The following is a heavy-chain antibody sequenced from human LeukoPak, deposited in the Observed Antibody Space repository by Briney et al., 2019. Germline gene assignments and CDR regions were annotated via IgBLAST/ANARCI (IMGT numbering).Heavy chain of an antibody. J-gene: IGHJ4*02. CDR1: GYTFTSYY. CDR2: INPSGGST. D-gene: IGHD6-13*01. Sequence: ASVKVSCKASGYTFTSYYMHWVRQAPGQGLEWMGIINPSGGSTSYAQKFQGRVTMTRDTSTSTVYMGLSSLRSEDTAVYYCARDRYSAAHFDYWGQGTLVTVSP. CDR3: ARDRYSAAHFDY. V-gene: IGHV1-46*01.